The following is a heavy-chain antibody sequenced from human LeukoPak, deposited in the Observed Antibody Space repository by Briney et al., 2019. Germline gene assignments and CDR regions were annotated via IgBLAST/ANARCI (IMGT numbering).Heavy chain of an antibody. Sequence: ASVKVSCKASGYTFSSHGISWVRQAPGQGLEWMGWVSADSSNTYYVQKLQGRLSMATDTSTSTAYMELRSLRSEDTAVYYCARDGWNNGWTPFDCWGQGTLVTVSS. V-gene: IGHV1-18*01. CDR3: ARDGWNNGWTPFDC. D-gene: IGHD1/OR15-1a*01. J-gene: IGHJ4*02. CDR1: GYTFSSHG. CDR2: VSADSSNT.